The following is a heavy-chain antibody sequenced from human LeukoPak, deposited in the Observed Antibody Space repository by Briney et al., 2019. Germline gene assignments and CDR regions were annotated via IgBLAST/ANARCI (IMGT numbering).Heavy chain of an antibody. Sequence: PGGSLRLSCAASGFTFSSYAMHWVRQAPGKGLEWVAVISYDGSNKYYADSVKGRFTISRDNSKNTLYLQMNSLGAEDTAVYYCARGRREDYYGSGSHDAFDIWGQGTMVTVSS. V-gene: IGHV3-30*04. CDR1: GFTFSSYA. CDR3: ARGRREDYYGSGSHDAFDI. D-gene: IGHD3-10*01. CDR2: ISYDGSNK. J-gene: IGHJ3*02.